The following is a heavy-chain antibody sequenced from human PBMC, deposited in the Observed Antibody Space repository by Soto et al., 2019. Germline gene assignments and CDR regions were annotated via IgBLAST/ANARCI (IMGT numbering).Heavy chain of an antibody. Sequence: QMQLLESGQGLVNPSETLSLTCTVSVGSVSNNSYYWGCIRQPPGKRLEWIGSVYYSGGAYYNPSLKSRLTISVDSSMNHFSLKLSSVTAADTAIYYCARRPLVRGIIPYYFDYWGQGTLVTVSS. J-gene: IGHJ4*02. CDR3: ARRPLVRGIIPYYFDY. CDR1: VGSVSNNSYY. D-gene: IGHD3-10*01. V-gene: IGHV4-39*02. CDR2: VYYSGGA.